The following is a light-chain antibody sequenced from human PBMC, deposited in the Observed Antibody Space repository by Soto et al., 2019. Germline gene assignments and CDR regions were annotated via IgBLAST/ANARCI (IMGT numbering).Light chain of an antibody. CDR2: GAS. CDR3: QNYNSAPVW. CDR1: QSVSSSY. J-gene: IGKJ1*01. V-gene: IGKV3-20*01. Sequence: EIVLTQSPGTLSLSPGERATLSCRASQSVSSSYLAWYQQKPGQAPRLLIYGASSRATGIPDRFSGSGSGTDFTLTISRLEPEDFATYYCQNYNSAPVWFGPGTKVEIK.